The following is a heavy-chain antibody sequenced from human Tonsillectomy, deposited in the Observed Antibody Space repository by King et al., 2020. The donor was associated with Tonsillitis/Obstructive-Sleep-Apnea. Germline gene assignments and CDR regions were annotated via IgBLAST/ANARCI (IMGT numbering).Heavy chain of an antibody. CDR1: GGSISSSSYY. CDR2: IYYSGST. Sequence: QLQESGPGLVKPSETLSLTCTVSGGSISSSSYYWGWIRQPPGKGLEWIVNIYYSGSTYYNPSLKSRVTISVDTSKNQFSLKLSSVTAADTAVYYCARHRYYYDSSGYSFDYWGQGTLVTVSS. J-gene: IGHJ4*02. D-gene: IGHD3-22*01. CDR3: ARHRYYYDSSGYSFDY. V-gene: IGHV4-39*01.